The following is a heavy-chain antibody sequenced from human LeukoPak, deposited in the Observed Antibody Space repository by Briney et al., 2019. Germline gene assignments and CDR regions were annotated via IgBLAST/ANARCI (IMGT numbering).Heavy chain of an antibody. CDR1: GFTFSSYA. J-gene: IGHJ4*02. CDR2: ISYDGNNI. Sequence: PGGSLRLSCAVSGFTFSSYAMHWVRQAAGKGLEWVAVISYDGNNIYYADSVKGRFTISRDNSKNTLYLQMNSLRAEDTTVYYCARGSGGRYGYFDYWGQGTLVTVSS. V-gene: IGHV3-30*04. CDR3: ARGSGGRYGYFDY. D-gene: IGHD6-19*01.